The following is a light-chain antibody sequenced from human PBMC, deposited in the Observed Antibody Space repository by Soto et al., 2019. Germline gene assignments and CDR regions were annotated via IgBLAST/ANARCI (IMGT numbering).Light chain of an antibody. CDR1: SSNIGAGYE. V-gene: IGLV1-40*01. Sequence: QSVLTQPPSVSGAPGQRVTISCTGSSSNIGAGYEVHWYHQLPGTAPKLLIYGNSNRPSGVPDRFSGSKSGTSASLAITGLQAEDEGDYYCQSYDSTLDARYVFGTGTKLTVL. CDR2: GNS. CDR3: QSYDSTLDARYV. J-gene: IGLJ1*01.